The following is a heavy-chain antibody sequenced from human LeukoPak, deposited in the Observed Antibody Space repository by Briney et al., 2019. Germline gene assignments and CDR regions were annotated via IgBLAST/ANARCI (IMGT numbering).Heavy chain of an antibody. CDR3: VCAGGGDGSWSL. CDR2: IYYRVTS. Sequence: SETLSLTCTVSGDSISTYYWSWIRQPPGKGLEWIGYIYYRVTSDYNPSLKSRVTMSVDMPPRHISPKLSSVTTAATAVDTGVCAGGGDGSWSLWGQGTLVTVSS. V-gene: IGHV4-59*01. CDR1: GDSISTYY. J-gene: IGHJ4*02. D-gene: IGHD3-10*01.